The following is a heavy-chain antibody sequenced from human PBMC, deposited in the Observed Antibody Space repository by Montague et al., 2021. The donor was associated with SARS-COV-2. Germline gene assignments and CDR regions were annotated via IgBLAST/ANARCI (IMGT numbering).Heavy chain of an antibody. CDR1: GFTFGYYS. CDR3: AKARYDGSGYHFEH. CDR2: ISGTGGST. Sequence: SLRLSCAASGFTFGYYSMSWVRQAPGKGLEWVSAISGTGGSTHYADSVRGRFTFSRDNSKNTLYLEMNSLSAEDTAVYYCAKARYDGSGYHFEHWGQGTLVTVSS. J-gene: IGHJ4*02. V-gene: IGHV3-23*01. D-gene: IGHD3-22*01.